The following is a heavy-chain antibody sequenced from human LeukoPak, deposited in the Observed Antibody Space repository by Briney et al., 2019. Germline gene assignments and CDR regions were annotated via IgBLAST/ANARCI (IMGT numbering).Heavy chain of an antibody. CDR2: ISGSGGST. CDR1: GFTFSNSA. D-gene: IGHD6-19*01. V-gene: IGHV3-23*01. Sequence: GGSLRLSCAASGFTFSNSAMSWVRQAPRKGLEWVSAISGSGGSTYYADSVKGRFTISRDNAKNTLYLQMNSLRAEDTAVYYCAREYSSGWSPNDYWGQGTLVTVSS. CDR3: AREYSSGWSPNDY. J-gene: IGHJ4*02.